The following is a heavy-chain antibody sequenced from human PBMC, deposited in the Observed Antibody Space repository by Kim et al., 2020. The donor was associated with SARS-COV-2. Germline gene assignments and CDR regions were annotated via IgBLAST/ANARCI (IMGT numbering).Heavy chain of an antibody. CDR3: AKGNGGNYGYYFDY. V-gene: IGHV3-23*01. Sequence: SDSVMRRFTIPRDNSKTTLFLQMESLRDEDTALYYCAKGNGGNYGYYFDYWGQGTLVTVSS. J-gene: IGHJ4*02. D-gene: IGHD4-17*01.